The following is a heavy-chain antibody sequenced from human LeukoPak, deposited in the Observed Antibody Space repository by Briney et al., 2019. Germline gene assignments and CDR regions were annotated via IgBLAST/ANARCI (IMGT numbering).Heavy chain of an antibody. J-gene: IGHJ4*02. CDR2: FDPEDGET. CDR1: GYTLTELS. Sequence: GASVKVSCKVSGYTLTELSMHWVRQAPGKGLEWMGGFDPEDGETIYAQKFQGRVTMTEDTSTDTAYMELSSLRSEDTAVYYCATYSRWYSSSWYGYWGQGTLVTVSS. CDR3: ATYSRWYSSSWYGY. V-gene: IGHV1-24*01. D-gene: IGHD6-13*01.